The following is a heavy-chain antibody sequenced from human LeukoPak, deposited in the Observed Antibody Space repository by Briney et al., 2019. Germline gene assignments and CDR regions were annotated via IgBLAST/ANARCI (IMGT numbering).Heavy chain of an antibody. CDR1: GFTCSSYW. Sequence: PGGSLRRSCAASGFTCSSYWMSWVRQAPGKGLEWVANIKQDGSEKYYVDSGKGRFSISRDNAKNSLYLQMNSLRAEEKAVYYCARGGKQQLVSGYFDYWGQGTLVTVSS. D-gene: IGHD6-13*01. CDR2: IKQDGSEK. J-gene: IGHJ4*02. CDR3: ARGGKQQLVSGYFDY. V-gene: IGHV3-7*01.